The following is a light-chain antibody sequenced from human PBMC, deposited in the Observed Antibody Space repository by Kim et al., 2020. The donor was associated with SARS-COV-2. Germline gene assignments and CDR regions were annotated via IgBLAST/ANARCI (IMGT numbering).Light chain of an antibody. CDR1: KLGDKY. Sequence: SYELTQPPSVSVSPGQTASITCSGDKLGDKYACWYQQKPGQSPVVVIYQVRKRPSGIPERFSGSNSGNTATLTISGTQAMDEADYYCQAWDSSTVVFGGGTQLTVL. CDR3: QAWDSSTVV. CDR2: QVR. J-gene: IGLJ2*01. V-gene: IGLV3-1*01.